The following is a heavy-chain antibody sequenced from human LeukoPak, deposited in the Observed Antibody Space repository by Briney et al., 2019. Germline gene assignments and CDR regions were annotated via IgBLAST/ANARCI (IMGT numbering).Heavy chain of an antibody. V-gene: IGHV3-23*01. J-gene: IGHJ4*02. Sequence: PGGSLRLFCAASGFTFSSYAMSWVRQASGKGLECVSAISASGCSTYYADSVKGRFTISRDNPKNTLYLQMNSLRAEDTAVYYCAKVGVPFDSWGQGTLVTVSS. CDR3: AKVGVPFDS. CDR1: GFTFSSYA. CDR2: ISASGCST. D-gene: IGHD2-8*01.